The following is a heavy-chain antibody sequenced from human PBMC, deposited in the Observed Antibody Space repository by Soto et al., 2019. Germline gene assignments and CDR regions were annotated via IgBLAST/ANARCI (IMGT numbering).Heavy chain of an antibody. J-gene: IGHJ4*02. D-gene: IGHD2-8*02. CDR1: GFTFRSFS. CDR3: ARGTAATAFYFDY. Sequence: VQLVDSGGGLLQPGGSLRLSCVASGFTFRSFSLNWVRQAPGKGLEWVSYISGTDTAYYADSVKGRFTISRDSAKNSVYLHMTSVREEDTAVYYCARGTAATAFYFDYWGQGTPVTVSS. CDR2: ISGTDTA. V-gene: IGHV3-48*02.